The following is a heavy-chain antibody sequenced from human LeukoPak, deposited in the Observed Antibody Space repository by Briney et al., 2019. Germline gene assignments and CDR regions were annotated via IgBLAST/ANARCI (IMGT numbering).Heavy chain of an antibody. J-gene: IGHJ4*02. Sequence: GGSLRLSCAASGFTVSSNYMSWVRQVQGKGLEWVSVIYYGSTGTHYADSVKGRFTISRDDSKNTLHLQMSTLRAEDTGVYYCASLRSSSPVQVYWGQGTLVTVSS. D-gene: IGHD6-6*01. V-gene: IGHV3-66*01. CDR1: GFTVSSNY. CDR3: ASLRSSSPVQVY. CDR2: IYYGSTGT.